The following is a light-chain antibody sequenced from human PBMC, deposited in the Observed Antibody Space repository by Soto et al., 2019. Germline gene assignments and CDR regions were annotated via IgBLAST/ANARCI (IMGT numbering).Light chain of an antibody. J-gene: IGKJ1*01. CDR1: QSVSSY. CDR2: DAS. CDR3: KQRNNWPFVM. Sequence: EIVLTQSPSTLSLSTGERATLSCRASQSVSSYLAWYQQKPGQAPRLLIYDASNRATGIPARFSGSGSGTDLTLAGNRFEPQDVAVYHCKQRNNWPFVMFGQGTKVDIK. V-gene: IGKV3-11*01.